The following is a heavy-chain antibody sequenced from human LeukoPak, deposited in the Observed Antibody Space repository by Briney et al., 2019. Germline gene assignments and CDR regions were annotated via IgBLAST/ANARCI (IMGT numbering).Heavy chain of an antibody. CDR1: GGSISGYY. D-gene: IGHD1-26*01. CDR2: IFYSGST. V-gene: IGHV4-59*01. Sequence: PSETLSLTCTVSGGSISGYYWSWIRQPPGKGLEWITYIFYSGSTNYNPSLKSRVTISVDTSKNQSSLKLSSVTAADTAVYYCARTQVGAFDYWGQGTLVTVSS. CDR3: ARTQVGAFDY. J-gene: IGHJ4*02.